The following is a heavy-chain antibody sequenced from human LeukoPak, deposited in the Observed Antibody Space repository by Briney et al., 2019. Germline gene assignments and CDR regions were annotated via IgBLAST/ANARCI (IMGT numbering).Heavy chain of an antibody. Sequence: ASVKVSCKASGGTFSSYAISWVRQAPGQRLEWMGGIIPIFGTANYAQKFQGRVTITADESTSTAYMELSSLRSEDTAVYYCARDHCSSTSCYYLTDPPFDPWGQGTLVTVSS. CDR2: IIPIFGTA. D-gene: IGHD2-2*01. CDR3: ARDHCSSTSCYYLTDPPFDP. J-gene: IGHJ5*02. V-gene: IGHV1-69*13. CDR1: GGTFSSYA.